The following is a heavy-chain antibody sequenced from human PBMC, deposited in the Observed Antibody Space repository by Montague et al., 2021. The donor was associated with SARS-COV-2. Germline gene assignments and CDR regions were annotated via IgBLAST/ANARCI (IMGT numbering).Heavy chain of an antibody. CDR2: IYYSGST. J-gene: IGHJ6*02. D-gene: IGHD2-21*02. CDR1: GGSISNYH. V-gene: IGHV4-59*08. Sequence: SETLSLTCTVSGGSISNYHWNWIRQPPGKGLEWIAYIYYSGSTNXNPSLQSRVTISVDTSRNQFSLRLTSVTAADTAVYYCARQLRVRRTWQVGDCNHYGMDVWGQGTTVSVSS. CDR3: ARQLRVRRTWQVGDCNHYGMDV.